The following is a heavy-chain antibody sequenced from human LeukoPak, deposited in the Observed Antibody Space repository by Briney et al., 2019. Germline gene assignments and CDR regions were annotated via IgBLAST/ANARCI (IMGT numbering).Heavy chain of an antibody. Sequence: ASVKVSCKASGYTFTGYYMHWVRQAPGQGLEWMGWINPNSGGTNYAQKFQGRVTMTRDTSISTAYMVLSRLRSDDTAVYYCARGESIAADKDYFDYWGQGTLVTVSS. CDR2: INPNSGGT. D-gene: IGHD6-13*01. CDR1: GYTFTGYY. J-gene: IGHJ4*02. V-gene: IGHV1-2*02. CDR3: ARGESIAADKDYFDY.